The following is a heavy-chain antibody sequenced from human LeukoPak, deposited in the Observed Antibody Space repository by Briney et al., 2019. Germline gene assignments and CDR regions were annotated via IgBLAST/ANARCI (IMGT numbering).Heavy chain of an antibody. J-gene: IGHJ6*03. V-gene: IGHV4-39*07. CDR3: ARETVYYYYMDV. Sequence: SETLSLTCTVSGGSISSSSYYWGWIRQPPGKGLEWIGSIYYSGSTYYNPSLKSRVTISVDTSKNQFSLKLSSVTAADTAAYYCARETVYYYYMDVWGKGTTVTVSS. CDR1: GGSISSSSYY. CDR2: IYYSGST. D-gene: IGHD1-14*01.